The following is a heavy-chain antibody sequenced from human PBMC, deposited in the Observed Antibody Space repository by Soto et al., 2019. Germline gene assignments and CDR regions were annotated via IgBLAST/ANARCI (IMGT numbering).Heavy chain of an antibody. D-gene: IGHD6-13*01. CDR1: GFTFSNYG. Sequence: GGSLRLSCAASGFTFSNYGMHWVRQAPGKGLEWVAFIWNDGSNEYYADSVRGRFTISRDNSKNTLNLQMNSLRAEDTAVYYCARALGSSWYDLVYFWGRGTLVTSPQ. CDR2: IWNDGSNE. CDR3: ARALGSSWYDLVYF. J-gene: IGHJ4*02. V-gene: IGHV3-33*01.